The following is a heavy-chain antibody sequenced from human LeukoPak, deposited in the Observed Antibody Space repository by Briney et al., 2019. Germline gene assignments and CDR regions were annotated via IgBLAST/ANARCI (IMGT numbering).Heavy chain of an antibody. CDR3: ATGPGYSSGWYRGDY. Sequence: ASVKVSCKASGFIFTSYGFTWVRQAPGQGLEWIGWISANNGNTNYAQKVQGRVTMTTDTSTRTVYMELRSLRSEDTAVYYCATGPGYSSGWYRGDYWGQGTLVTVSS. CDR2: ISANNGNT. V-gene: IGHV1-18*01. D-gene: IGHD6-19*01. CDR1: GFIFTSYG. J-gene: IGHJ4*02.